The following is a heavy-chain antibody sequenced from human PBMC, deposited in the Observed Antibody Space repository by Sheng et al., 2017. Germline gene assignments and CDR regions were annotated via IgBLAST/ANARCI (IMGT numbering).Heavy chain of an antibody. V-gene: IGHV1-69*04. CDR3: ASIAGGNPRAWYFDL. Sequence: QVQLVQSGAEVKKPGSSVKVSCKASGGTFSSYAISWVRQAPGQGLEWMGGIIPILGIANYAQKFQGRVTITADKSTSTAYMELSSLRSEDTAVYYCASIAGGNPRAWYFDLWGRGTLVTVSS. CDR2: IIPILGIA. J-gene: IGHJ2*01. D-gene: IGHD2-15*01. CDR1: GGTFSSYA.